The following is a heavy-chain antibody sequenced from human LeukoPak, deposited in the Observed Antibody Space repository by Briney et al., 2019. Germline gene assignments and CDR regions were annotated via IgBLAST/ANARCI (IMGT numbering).Heavy chain of an antibody. V-gene: IGHV3-23*01. D-gene: IGHD3-3*01. Sequence: GGSLRLSCAASGFTFSSYAMSWVRQAPGKGLEWVSAISGSGGSTYYADSVKGRSTISRDNSKNTLYLQMNSLRAEDTAVYYCAKDGDQYYDFWSGYYTGYFDYWGQGTLVTVSS. J-gene: IGHJ4*02. CDR2: ISGSGGST. CDR1: GFTFSSYA. CDR3: AKDGDQYYDFWSGYYTGYFDY.